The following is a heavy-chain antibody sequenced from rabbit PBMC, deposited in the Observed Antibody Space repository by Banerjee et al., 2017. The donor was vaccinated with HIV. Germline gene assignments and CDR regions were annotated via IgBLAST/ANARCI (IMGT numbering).Heavy chain of an antibody. Sequence: QSLEESGGDLVKPGASLTLTCKASGFSFSSSGWMSWVRQAPGKGLEWIGYIDPGSGRTYYASWAKGRFTISKTSSTTVTLQMTSLTAADTATYFCAKDPFDLWGQGTLVTVS. J-gene: IGHJ4*01. V-gene: IGHV1S40*01. CDR2: IDPGSGRT. CDR3: AKDPFDL. CDR1: GFSFSSSGW.